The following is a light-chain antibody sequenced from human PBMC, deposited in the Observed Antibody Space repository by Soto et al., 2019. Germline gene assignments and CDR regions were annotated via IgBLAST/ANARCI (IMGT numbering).Light chain of an antibody. CDR2: GAS. CDR1: QSVRRNY. CDR3: QQYDTSPST. V-gene: IGKV3-20*01. J-gene: IGKJ1*01. Sequence: EIVLTQSPGTLSLSPGERATLSCRASQSVRRNYLSWYQQKPGQATRLLIYGASSMATVIPDRFSVSGTGKDFTLTISRREPEDFAVYSFQQYDTSPSTLGQGTQVENK.